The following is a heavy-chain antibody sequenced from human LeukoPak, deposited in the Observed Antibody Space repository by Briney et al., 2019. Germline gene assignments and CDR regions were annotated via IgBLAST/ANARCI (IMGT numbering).Heavy chain of an antibody. CDR3: AKVILGLGGSDFDY. V-gene: IGHV3-23*01. CDR1: GFTFSSYA. CDR2: ISGSGGST. J-gene: IGHJ4*02. D-gene: IGHD3-16*02. Sequence: GGSLRLSCTPSGFTFSSYAMSWVRQAPGKGLEWVSAISGSGGSTYYADSVKGRFTISRDNSKNTLYLQMNSLRAEDTAVYYCAKVILGLGGSDFDYWGQGTLVTVSS.